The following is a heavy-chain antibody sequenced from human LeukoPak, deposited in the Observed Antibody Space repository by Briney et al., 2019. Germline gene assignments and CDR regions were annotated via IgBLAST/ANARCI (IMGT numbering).Heavy chain of an antibody. CDR1: GFTFSSYA. D-gene: IGHD3-22*01. J-gene: IGHJ4*02. V-gene: IGHV3-23*01. Sequence: PGGSLRLSCAASGFTFSSYAMSWVRQAPGKGLEWVSAISGSGGSTYYADSVKGRFTISRDNSKNTLYLQMNSLRAEDTAVYYCAKSRYYDSSGYSPFDYWGQGTLVTVSS. CDR3: AKSRYYDSSGYSPFDY. CDR2: ISGSGGST.